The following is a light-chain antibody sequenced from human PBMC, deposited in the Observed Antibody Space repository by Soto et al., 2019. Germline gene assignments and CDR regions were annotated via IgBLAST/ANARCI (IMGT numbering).Light chain of an antibody. J-gene: IGKJ5*01. Sequence: EIVMTQSPAPLSVSPGERATLSCRASQSVSSNLAWYQQKPGQAPRLLIYGASTRATGIPARFSGSGSGTDFTLTITRLEPEDFALYYCQQYGGSPITFGQGTRLE. V-gene: IGKV3-15*01. CDR3: QQYGGSPIT. CDR1: QSVSSN. CDR2: GAS.